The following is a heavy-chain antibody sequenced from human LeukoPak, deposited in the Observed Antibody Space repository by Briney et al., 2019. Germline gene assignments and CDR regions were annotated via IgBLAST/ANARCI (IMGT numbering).Heavy chain of an antibody. J-gene: IGHJ3*02. CDR3: ARDSTGSYGSGSQYAFDI. CDR1: GGSISSGGYS. D-gene: IGHD3-10*01. Sequence: SETLSLTCAVSGGSISSGGYSWSWIRQPPGKGLEWIGYIYHSGSTYYNPSLKSRVTISVDRSKNQFSLKLSSVPAAVTAVYYCARDSTGSYGSGSQYAFDIWGQGTMVTVSS. CDR2: IYHSGST. V-gene: IGHV4-30-2*01.